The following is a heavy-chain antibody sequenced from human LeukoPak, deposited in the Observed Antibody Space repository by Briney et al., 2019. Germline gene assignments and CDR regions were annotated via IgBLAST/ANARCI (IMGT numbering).Heavy chain of an antibody. Sequence: LSQTLSLTCAVSGGSISRDYWRWIRDPPGKGLECSGYNYYSGKTNDNTSLTSRVTLSVDTSKNQFSLKLSSVTAADTAVYYCARVTGYSSGWYADYYYGMDVWGQGSTVTVSS. CDR3: ARVTGYSSGWYADYYYGMDV. J-gene: IGHJ6*02. D-gene: IGHD6-19*01. V-gene: IGHV4-59*01. CDR2: NYYSGKT. CDR1: GGSISRDY.